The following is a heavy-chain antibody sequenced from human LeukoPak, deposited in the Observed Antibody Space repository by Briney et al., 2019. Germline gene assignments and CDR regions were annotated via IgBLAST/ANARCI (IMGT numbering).Heavy chain of an antibody. CDR3: ARALRLAVNLDY. J-gene: IGHJ4*02. V-gene: IGHV3-74*01. D-gene: IGHD3-16*01. Sequence: QPGGSLRLSCAASGFTFSGYWMHWVCQGPGKGLVRVSHIDSDGSSTNYSDSVKGRFTISRDNAKNTLYLQMNSLRAEDTAVYYCARALRLAVNLDYWGQGTLVTVSS. CDR2: IDSDGSST. CDR1: GFTFSGYW.